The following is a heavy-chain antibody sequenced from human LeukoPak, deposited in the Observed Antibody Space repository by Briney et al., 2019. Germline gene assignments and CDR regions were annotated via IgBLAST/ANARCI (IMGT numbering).Heavy chain of an antibody. CDR2: INHSGRT. D-gene: IGHD3-9*01. Sequence: SETLSLTCGVSGGSFSAYYWSWIRQPPGKGQELIGEINHSGRTNYNPSLKSRVTISVDTSKNQFSLNLSSVTAADTAVYYCARSPLTGNYGDWFDPWGQGTLVIVSS. CDR3: ARSPLTGNYGDWFDP. V-gene: IGHV4-34*01. CDR1: GGSFSAYY. J-gene: IGHJ5*02.